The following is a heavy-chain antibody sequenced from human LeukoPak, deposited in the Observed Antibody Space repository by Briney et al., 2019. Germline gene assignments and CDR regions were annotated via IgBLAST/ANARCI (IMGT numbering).Heavy chain of an antibody. CDR1: GFTFSNYS. CDR3: ARHQVPPYTIGSYHFDS. J-gene: IGHJ4*02. CDR2: ITSDSSYI. Sequence: GGSLRLSCAASGFTFSNYSMTWVRQAPGKGLDWVSSITSDSSYIYYADSVKGRFTISRDNAKNSLYLEMNSLRGEDTAVYYCARHQVPPYTIGSYHFDSWGQGTLVTVSS. D-gene: IGHD6-19*01. V-gene: IGHV3-21*01.